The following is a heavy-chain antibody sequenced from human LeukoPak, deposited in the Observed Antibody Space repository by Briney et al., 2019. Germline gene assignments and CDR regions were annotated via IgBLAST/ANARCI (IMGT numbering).Heavy chain of an antibody. J-gene: IGHJ4*02. D-gene: IGHD2-2*01. CDR3: ARGGVRADIVVVPAGSDY. CDR2: INPNSGGT. CDR1: GYTFTGYH. Sequence: GASVTVSCTASGYTFTGYHMHWVRQAPGQGLEWMGRINPNSGGTNYAQKFQGRVTMTRDTSISTAYMELSRLRSDDTAVYYCARGGVRADIVVVPAGSDYWGQGTLVTVSS. V-gene: IGHV1-2*06.